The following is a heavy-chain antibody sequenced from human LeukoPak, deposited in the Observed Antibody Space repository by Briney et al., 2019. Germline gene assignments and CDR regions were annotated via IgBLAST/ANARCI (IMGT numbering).Heavy chain of an antibody. CDR3: ATASGSPEGITMIVVAHDAFDI. D-gene: IGHD3-22*01. Sequence: ASVKVSCKVSGYTLTELSMHWVRQAPGKGLEWMGGFDPEDGETIYAPKFQGRVTMTEDTSTDTAYMELSSLRSEDTAVYYCATASGSPEGITMIVVAHDAFDIWGQGTMVTVSS. V-gene: IGHV1-24*01. CDR2: FDPEDGET. CDR1: GYTLTELS. J-gene: IGHJ3*02.